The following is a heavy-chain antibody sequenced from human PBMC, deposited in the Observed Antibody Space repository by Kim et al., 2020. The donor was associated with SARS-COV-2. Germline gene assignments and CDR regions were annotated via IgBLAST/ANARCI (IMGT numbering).Heavy chain of an antibody. CDR3: ARARGSNWPLDVNWFEP. CDR1: RGSIKSYY. J-gene: IGHJ5*02. Sequence: SETLSLTCSVSRGSIKSYYLSWIRQSPEKGLEWIAYTHYRGGSDYNPSLKSRVSMSTDTSKRKFFLPLTSLTVADTAVHYCARARGSNWPLDVNWFEPWG. D-gene: IGHD6-13*01. CDR2: THYRGGS. V-gene: IGHV4-59*01.